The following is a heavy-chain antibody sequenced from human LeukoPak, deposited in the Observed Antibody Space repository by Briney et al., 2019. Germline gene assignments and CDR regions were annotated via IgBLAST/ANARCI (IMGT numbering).Heavy chain of an antibody. J-gene: IGHJ5*02. CDR3: ARDWAYSSSWFDP. CDR1: GGTFSSYT. CDR2: IIPILGIA. Sequence: GASVKVSCKASGGTFSSYTISWVRQAPGQGLEWMGRIIPILGIANYAQKFQGRVTITADKSTSTAYMELSSLRSEDMAVYYCARDWAYSSSWFDPWGQGTLVTVSS. V-gene: IGHV1-69*04. D-gene: IGHD6-13*01.